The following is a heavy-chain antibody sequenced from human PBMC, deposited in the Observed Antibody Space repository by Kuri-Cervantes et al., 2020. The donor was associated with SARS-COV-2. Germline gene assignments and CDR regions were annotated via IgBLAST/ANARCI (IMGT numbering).Heavy chain of an antibody. CDR1: GYSFTNYW. CDR2: IYPTDSDT. D-gene: IGHD2-15*01. CDR3: ARRSCDGGSCYSP. V-gene: IGHV5-51*01. J-gene: IGHJ5*02. Sequence: GESLKISCKGSGYSFTNYWIGWVRQMPGKGLEWMGIIYPTDSDTRYSPSFQGQVTISVDESISTAYLQWSSLKASDTAIYYCARRSCDGGSCYSPWGQGTLVTVSS.